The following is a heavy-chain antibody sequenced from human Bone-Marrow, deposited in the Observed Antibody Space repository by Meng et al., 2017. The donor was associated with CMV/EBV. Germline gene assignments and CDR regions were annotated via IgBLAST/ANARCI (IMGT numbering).Heavy chain of an antibody. CDR1: TFSSYD. D-gene: IGHD3-3*01. J-gene: IGHJ4*02. Sequence: TFSSYDICWVRQAPGQGLEWMGGIIPIFGTVNYAQKFQDRVTINTDESTSTAYMELSSLRSEDTAVYYCAREQRNYDFWSGYGHFDYWGQGTLVTVSS. CDR2: IIPIFGTV. V-gene: IGHV1-69*05. CDR3: AREQRNYDFWSGYGHFDY.